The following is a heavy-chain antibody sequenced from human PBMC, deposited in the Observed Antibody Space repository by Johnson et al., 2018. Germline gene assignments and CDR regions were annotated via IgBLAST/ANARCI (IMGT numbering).Heavy chain of an antibody. V-gene: IGHV3-33*06. CDR1: GFTFSSYG. D-gene: IGHD3-3*01. Sequence: QVQLVESGGGVVQPGRTLRLSCAASGFTFSSYGMHWVRQAPGKGLEWVAVIWYDGSNKYYADSVKGRFTISRDNSKNPVFLQMNSLGGEDTAVYYCAEGSGYDVWSGHYRADGWGQGTTVIVSS. CDR2: IWYDGSNK. CDR3: AEGSGYDVWSGHYRADG. J-gene: IGHJ6*02.